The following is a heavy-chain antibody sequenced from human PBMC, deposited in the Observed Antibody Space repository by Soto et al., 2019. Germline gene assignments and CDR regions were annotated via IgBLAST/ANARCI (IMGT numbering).Heavy chain of an antibody. CDR1: GGSFSGYY. V-gene: IGHV4-34*01. D-gene: IGHD2-15*01. J-gene: IGHJ6*03. CDR2: INHSGST. CDR3: ARAGYCSGGSCYPRVYYYMDV. Sequence: SETLSLTCAVYGGSFSGYYWSWIRQPPGKGLEWIGEINHSGSTNYNPSLKSRVTISVDTSKNQFSLKLSSVTAADTAVYYCARAGYCSGGSCYPRVYYYMDVWGKGTAVTVSS.